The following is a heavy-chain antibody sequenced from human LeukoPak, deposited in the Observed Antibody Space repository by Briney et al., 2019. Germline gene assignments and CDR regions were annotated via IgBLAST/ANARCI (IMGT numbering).Heavy chain of an antibody. CDR3: ARAGGYYDSSGYLTY. J-gene: IGHJ4*02. CDR2: IYYSGST. D-gene: IGHD3-22*01. Sequence: SETLSLTCTVSGGSISGYYWSWIRQPPGKGLEWIGYIYYSGSTNYNPSLKSRVTISVDTSKNQFSLKLSSVTAADTAVYYCARAGGYYDSSGYLTYWGQGTLVTVSS. V-gene: IGHV4-59*01. CDR1: GGSISGYY.